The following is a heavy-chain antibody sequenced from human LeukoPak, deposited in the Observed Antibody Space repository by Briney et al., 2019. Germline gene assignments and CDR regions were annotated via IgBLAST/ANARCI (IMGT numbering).Heavy chain of an antibody. Sequence: PSETLSLTCAVSGGSISSGGYSWSWIRQPPGKGLEWIGYIYHSGSTYYNPSLKSRVTISVDRSKNQFSLKLSSVTAADTAVYYCARIGRIQLWFLFDYWGQGTLVTVSS. CDR3: ARIGRIQLWFLFDY. V-gene: IGHV4-30-2*01. CDR2: IYHSGST. CDR1: GGSISSGGYS. J-gene: IGHJ4*02. D-gene: IGHD5-18*01.